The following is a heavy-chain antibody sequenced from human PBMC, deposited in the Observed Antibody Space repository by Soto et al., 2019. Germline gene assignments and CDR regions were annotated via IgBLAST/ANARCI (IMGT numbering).Heavy chain of an antibody. CDR1: GYTFINYD. Sequence: ASVKVSCKASGYTFINYDISWVRQATGQGLEWMGWMNPGSGKTGYANKFQGRVTMTRDASTSTAHLELSSLTSEDAAVYYCARMASYGTLNWFDTWGQGTLVTVS. CDR3: ARMASYGTLNWFDT. V-gene: IGHV1-8*02. CDR2: MNPGSGKT. D-gene: IGHD2-21*01. J-gene: IGHJ5*02.